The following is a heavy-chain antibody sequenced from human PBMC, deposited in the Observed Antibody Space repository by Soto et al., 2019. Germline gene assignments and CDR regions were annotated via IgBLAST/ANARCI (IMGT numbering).Heavy chain of an antibody. CDR1: GCSISSYY. CDR3: ARDLGDYYYYYGMDV. J-gene: IGHJ6*02. CDR2: IYYSGST. V-gene: IGHV4-59*01. D-gene: IGHD4-17*01. Sequence: SETLSLTCTVSGCSISSYYWSWIRQPPGKGLEWIGYIYYSGSTNYNPSLKSRVTISVDTSKNQFSLKLSSVTAADTAVYYCARDLGDYYYYYGMDVWGQGTTVTVSS.